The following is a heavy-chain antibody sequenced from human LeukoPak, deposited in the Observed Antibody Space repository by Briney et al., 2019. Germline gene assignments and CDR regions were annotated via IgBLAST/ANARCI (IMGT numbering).Heavy chain of an antibody. CDR3: ARDSATYYYDSSGYSN. Sequence: SQTLSLTCTVSGGPISSGSYYWSWIRRPAGKGLEWIGRIYTSGSTNYNPSLKSRVTISVDTSKNQFSLKLSSVTAADTAVYYCARDSATYYYDSSGYSNWGQGTLVTVSS. J-gene: IGHJ4*02. CDR2: IYTSGST. D-gene: IGHD3-22*01. CDR1: GGPISSGSYY. V-gene: IGHV4-61*02.